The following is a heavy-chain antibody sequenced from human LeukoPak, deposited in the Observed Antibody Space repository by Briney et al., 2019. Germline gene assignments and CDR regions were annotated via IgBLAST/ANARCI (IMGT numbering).Heavy chain of an antibody. D-gene: IGHD7-27*01. J-gene: IGHJ4*02. CDR3: ARSVGTPVPHFFDD. Sequence: GGSLRLSCTASGFTLSRYWMTWVRQAPGKGLEWVADIKQDGSEKNYVDSVKGRFTISRDNAKNSLYLQMDSLTDDDTAFYYCARSVGTPVPHFFDDWGQGTLVTVSS. V-gene: IGHV3-7*03. CDR2: IKQDGSEK. CDR1: GFTLSRYW.